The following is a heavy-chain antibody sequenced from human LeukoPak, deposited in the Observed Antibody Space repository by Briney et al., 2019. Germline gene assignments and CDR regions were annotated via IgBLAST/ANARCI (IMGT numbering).Heavy chain of an antibody. J-gene: IGHJ4*02. CDR2: ISYDGSNK. V-gene: IGHV3-30-3*01. Sequence: GGSLRLSCAASGFTFSSYAMHWVRQAPGKGLEWVADISYDGSNKYYADSVKGRFTISRDSSKNTLYLQMNSLRAEDTAVYYCARDIGRVATGTFDYWGQGTLVTVSS. CDR3: ARDIGRVATGTFDY. CDR1: GFTFSSYA. D-gene: IGHD2-15*01.